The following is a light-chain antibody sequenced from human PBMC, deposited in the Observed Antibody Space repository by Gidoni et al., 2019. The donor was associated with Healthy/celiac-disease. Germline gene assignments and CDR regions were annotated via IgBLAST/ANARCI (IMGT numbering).Light chain of an antibody. V-gene: IGKV3-15*01. CDR3: QQYNNWST. J-gene: IGKJ2*01. CDR2: GSS. Sequence: IGMTQSPATLSESPGATATLSCRASQSVSSNLPWYQQKPGQAPRLLIYGSSTRATGLPARCSGSCAANVFTLTSSRLQSDDFAVYYCQQYNNWSTFGPGTKLEIK. CDR1: QSVSSN.